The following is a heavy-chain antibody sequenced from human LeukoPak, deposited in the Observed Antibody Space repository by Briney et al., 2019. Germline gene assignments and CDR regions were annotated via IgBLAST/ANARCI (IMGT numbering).Heavy chain of an antibody. Sequence: SETLSLTCAVYGGPFSGYYWSWIRQPPGKGLEWIGEINHSGSTNYNPSLKSRVTISVDTSKNQFSLKLSSVTAADTAVYYCTRGLVDILVYHYYGMDVWGQGTTVTVSS. CDR1: GGPFSGYY. D-gene: IGHD3-9*01. V-gene: IGHV4-34*01. CDR2: INHSGST. CDR3: TRGLVDILVYHYYGMDV. J-gene: IGHJ6*02.